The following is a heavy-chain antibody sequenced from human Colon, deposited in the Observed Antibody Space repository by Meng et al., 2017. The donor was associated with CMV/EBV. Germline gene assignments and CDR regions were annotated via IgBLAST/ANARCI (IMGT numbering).Heavy chain of an antibody. CDR3: ARELARGGY. V-gene: IGHV1-18*01. Sequence: QGQMVQSGAEVKKPGASVKVSCKTSGYTFTNVGISWVRQAPGQGLEWMAYISPYNGDTNYAQRFPGRVALTTDTSTSTVYMELGSLTSDDTAMYYCARELARGGYWGQGTLVTVSS. CDR2: ISPYNGDT. J-gene: IGHJ4*02. CDR1: GYTFTNVG.